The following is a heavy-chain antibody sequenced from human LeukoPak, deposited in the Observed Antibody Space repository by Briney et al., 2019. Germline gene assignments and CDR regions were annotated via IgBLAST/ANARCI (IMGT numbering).Heavy chain of an antibody. D-gene: IGHD1-26*01. Sequence: PGGSLRLSCAASGFTITTYAVNWVRQAPGKGLEWVSGIGGGGTEYYADSVKGRFIISSDNSQNLVHLQMNSLTVEDTAVYYCARAQGALAYWGQGTLVTFSS. CDR1: GFTITTYA. V-gene: IGHV3-23*01. J-gene: IGHJ4*02. CDR2: IGGGGTE. CDR3: ARAQGALAY.